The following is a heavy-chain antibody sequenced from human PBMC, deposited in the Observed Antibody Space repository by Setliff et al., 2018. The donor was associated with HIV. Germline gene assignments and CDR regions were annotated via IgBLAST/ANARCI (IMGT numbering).Heavy chain of an antibody. V-gene: IGHV3-23*01. CDR3: AKAANVVLVTSNLYYFDS. CDR1: GFTFKFYA. Sequence: GGSLRLSCAASGFTFKFYAMTWVRQAPGRGLEWVSSISGSGSTTYYADSVKGRFTTSRDNSKNTLYLQMGSLTAEDTAVYFCAKAANVVLVTSNLYYFDSWGQGTPVTVSS. J-gene: IGHJ4*02. D-gene: IGHD2-21*02. CDR2: ISGSGSTT.